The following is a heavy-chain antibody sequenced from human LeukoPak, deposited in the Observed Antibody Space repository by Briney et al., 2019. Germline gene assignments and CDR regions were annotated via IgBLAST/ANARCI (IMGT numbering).Heavy chain of an antibody. CDR1: GFTFSSYS. Sequence: GGSLRLSCAASGFTFSSYSMNWVRQAPGKGLEWVSSISSSSSYIYYADSVKGRFTISRDNAKNSLYLQMNSLRAEDTAVYYCARGKSTHCSGGSCYPPGGDYWGQGTLVTVSS. V-gene: IGHV3-21*01. J-gene: IGHJ4*02. CDR3: ARGKSTHCSGGSCYPPGGDY. D-gene: IGHD2-15*01. CDR2: ISSSSSYI.